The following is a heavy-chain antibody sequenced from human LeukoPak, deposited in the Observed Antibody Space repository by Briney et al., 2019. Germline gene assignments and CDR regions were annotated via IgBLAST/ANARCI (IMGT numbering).Heavy chain of an antibody. CDR3: ARADYDILTGYYI. J-gene: IGHJ4*02. D-gene: IGHD3-9*01. CDR1: GGTFSSYA. V-gene: IGHV1-69*13. Sequence: ASVKVSCKASGGTFSSYAISWVRQAPGQGLEWMGGIIPIFGTANYAQKFQGRVTITADESTSTAYMELSSLRSEDTAMYYCARADYDILTGYYIWGQGTLVTVSS. CDR2: IIPIFGTA.